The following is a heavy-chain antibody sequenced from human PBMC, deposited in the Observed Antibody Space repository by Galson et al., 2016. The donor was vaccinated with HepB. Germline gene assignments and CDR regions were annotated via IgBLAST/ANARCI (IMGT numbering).Heavy chain of an antibody. CDR1: GFTFSISS. J-gene: IGHJ4*02. D-gene: IGHD3-16*01. CDR2: ITRSGHAT. CDR3: GKHGGFDY. V-gene: IGHV3-23*01. Sequence: SLRLSCAASGFTFSISSMNWVRQAPGRGLEWVSGITRSGHATHYADFVKGRFTISRDNSKNTLYLYMNNLTAGDTAIYYCGKHGGFDYWGQGALVTVSS.